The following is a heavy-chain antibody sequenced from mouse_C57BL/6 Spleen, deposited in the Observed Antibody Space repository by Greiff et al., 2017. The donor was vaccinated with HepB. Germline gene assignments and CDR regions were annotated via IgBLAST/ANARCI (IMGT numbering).Heavy chain of an antibody. CDR3: ARTSYGSSLYAMDY. CDR2: ISSGSSTI. Sequence: EVMLVESGGGLVKPGGSLKLSCAASGFTFSDYGMHWVRQAPEKGLEWVAYISSGSSTIYYADTVKGRFTISRDNAKNTLFLQMTSLRSEDTAMYYCARTSYGSSLYAMDYWGQGTSVTVSS. J-gene: IGHJ4*01. CDR1: GFTFSDYG. V-gene: IGHV5-17*01. D-gene: IGHD1-1*01.